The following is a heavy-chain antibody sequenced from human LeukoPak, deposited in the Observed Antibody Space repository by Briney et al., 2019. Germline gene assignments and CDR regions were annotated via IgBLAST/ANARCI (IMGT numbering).Heavy chain of an antibody. CDR2: IYYSGST. CDR1: GGSISSYY. J-gene: IGHJ3*02. Sequence: SETLSLTCTVSGGSISSYYWRWIRQPPGKGLEWIGYIYYSGSTNYNLSLKSRVTISVDTSKNQVSLKLSSVTAADTAVYYCARENLIVGATTAFDIWGQGTMVTVSS. V-gene: IGHV4-59*01. D-gene: IGHD1-26*01. CDR3: ARENLIVGATTAFDI.